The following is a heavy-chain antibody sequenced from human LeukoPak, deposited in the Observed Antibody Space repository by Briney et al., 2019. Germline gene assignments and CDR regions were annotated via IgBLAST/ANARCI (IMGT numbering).Heavy chain of an antibody. Sequence: ASVKVSCKASGYTFTGYYMHWVRQAPGQGLEWMGWINPNSGGTNYAQKFQGRVTMTRDTSISTAYMEPSRLRSDDTAVYYCARDGSSWYGGWFDPWGQGTLVTVSS. J-gene: IGHJ5*02. V-gene: IGHV1-2*02. CDR2: INPNSGGT. D-gene: IGHD6-13*01. CDR3: ARDGSSWYGGWFDP. CDR1: GYTFTGYY.